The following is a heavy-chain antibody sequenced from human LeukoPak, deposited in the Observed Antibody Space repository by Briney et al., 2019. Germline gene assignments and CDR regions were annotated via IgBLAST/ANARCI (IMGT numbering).Heavy chain of an antibody. CDR2: INPNSGST. V-gene: IGHV1-46*01. CDR3: ARSSLGY. CDR1: GYTFTSYY. Sequence: ASVKVSCKASGYTFTSYYMHWVRQAPGQGLEWMAIINPNSGSTTYAQKFQDRVTMTRDTSTSTVYMELSSLRSEDTAVNYCARSSLGYWGQGTLVTVSS. J-gene: IGHJ4*02. D-gene: IGHD2-15*01.